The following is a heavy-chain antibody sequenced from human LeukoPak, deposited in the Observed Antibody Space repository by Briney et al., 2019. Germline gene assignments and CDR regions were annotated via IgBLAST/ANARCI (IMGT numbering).Heavy chain of an antibody. CDR3: ARGDSYVWGSYRYGATYYFDY. CDR1: GFTFSSYW. J-gene: IGHJ4*02. Sequence: GGSLRLSCAASGFTFSSYWMSWVRQAPGKGLEWVANIKQDGSEKYYVDSVKGRFTIYRDNAKNSLYLQMNSLRAEDTAVYYCARGDSYVWGSYRYGATYYFDYWGQGTLVTVSS. CDR2: IKQDGSEK. D-gene: IGHD3-16*02. V-gene: IGHV3-7*01.